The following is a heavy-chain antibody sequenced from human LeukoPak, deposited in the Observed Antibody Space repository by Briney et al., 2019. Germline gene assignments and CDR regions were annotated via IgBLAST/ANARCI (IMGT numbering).Heavy chain of an antibody. CDR3: AKDFSAAAGNFDY. Sequence: GGSLRLSCAASGFTFSDYYIHWVRQAPGKGLEWVAFIRYDGSNKYYADSVKGRFTIPRDNSKNTLYLQMNSLRAEDTAVYYCAKDFSAAAGNFDYWGQGTLVTVSS. V-gene: IGHV3-30*02. J-gene: IGHJ4*02. CDR2: IRYDGSNK. CDR1: GFTFSDYY. D-gene: IGHD6-13*01.